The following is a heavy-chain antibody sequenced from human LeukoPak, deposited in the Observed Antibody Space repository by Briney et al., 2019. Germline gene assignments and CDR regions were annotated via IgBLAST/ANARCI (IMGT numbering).Heavy chain of an antibody. CDR3: AGGDTTLPTGSYLDY. Sequence: PSETLSLTCAVSGGSISRYYWSWIRQPPGKGLEWIGHIYYTGIIDYNSSLKSRVTISVDTSRNQFSLRLSSVTASDTAVYYCAGGDTTLPTGSYLDYWGQGTLVTVSS. V-gene: IGHV4-59*01. CDR1: GGSISRYY. CDR2: IYYTGII. D-gene: IGHD1-1*01. J-gene: IGHJ4*02.